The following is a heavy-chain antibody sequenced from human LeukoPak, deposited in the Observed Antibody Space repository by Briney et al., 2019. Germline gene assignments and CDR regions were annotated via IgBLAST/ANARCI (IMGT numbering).Heavy chain of an antibody. V-gene: IGHV4-59*12. D-gene: IGHD3-10*01. CDR2: IYYSGST. J-gene: IGHJ4*02. CDR1: GGSISSYY. CDR3: ARGRRTVRGVLDY. Sequence: SETLSLTCTVSGGSISSYYWSWIRQPPGKGLEWIGYIYYSGSTNYNPSLKSRVTMSVDTSKNQFSLKLSYVTAAGTAVYYCARGRRTVRGVLDYWGQGTLVTVSS.